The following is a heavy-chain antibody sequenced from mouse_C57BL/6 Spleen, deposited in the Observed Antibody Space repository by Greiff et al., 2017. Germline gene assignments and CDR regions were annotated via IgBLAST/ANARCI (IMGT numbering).Heavy chain of an antibody. J-gene: IGHJ4*01. Sequence: QVQLQQSGPGLVQPSQSLSITCTVSGFSLTSYGVHWVRQSPGKGLEWLGVIWSGGSTDYNAAFISRLSISKDNSKSQVFFKMNSLQADDTAIYYCARLYYSNSYYAMDYWGQGTSVTVSS. CDR2: IWSGGST. CDR1: GFSLTSYG. CDR3: ARLYYSNSYYAMDY. D-gene: IGHD2-5*01. V-gene: IGHV2-2*01.